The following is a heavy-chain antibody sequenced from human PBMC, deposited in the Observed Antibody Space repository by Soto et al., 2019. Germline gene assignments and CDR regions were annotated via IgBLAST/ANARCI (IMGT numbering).Heavy chain of an antibody. Sequence: GGSLRLSCAASGFTFSNAWISWARQAPRQGLERVGLSKSKNDGGTTDYAAPVKGIFTISRADSQNTLYLQMNRLKLDDTAVYYCARMSFDSWGQGTLVTV. J-gene: IGHJ4*02. CDR3: ARMSFDS. V-gene: IGHV3-15*01. CDR2: SKSKNDGGTT. CDR1: GFTFSNAW.